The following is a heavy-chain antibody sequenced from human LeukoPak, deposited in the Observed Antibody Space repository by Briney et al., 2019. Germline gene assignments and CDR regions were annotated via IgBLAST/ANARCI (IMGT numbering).Heavy chain of an antibody. J-gene: IGHJ4*02. Sequence: ASVKVSCKASGGTFSSYAISWVRQAPGQGLEWMGRIIPILGIANYAQKFQGRVTITADKSTSTAYMELSSLRSEDTAVYYCARDPSYYDSSGYYPYDYWGQGTLVTVSS. D-gene: IGHD3-22*01. V-gene: IGHV1-69*04. CDR1: GGTFSSYA. CDR3: ARDPSYYDSSGYYPYDY. CDR2: IIPILGIA.